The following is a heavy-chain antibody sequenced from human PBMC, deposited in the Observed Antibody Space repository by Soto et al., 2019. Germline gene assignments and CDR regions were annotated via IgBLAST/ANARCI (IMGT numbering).Heavy chain of an antibody. CDR3: AHRRGDYFYYCYGMDV. J-gene: IGHJ6*02. V-gene: IGHV2-5*02. D-gene: IGHD4-17*01. Sequence: QITLKESGPTLVKPTQTLTLTCTFSGFSLSTSGVGVGWIRQPPGKALEWLALIYWDDDKRYSPSLKSRLTITKDTSKNQVVLTMTNMDPVDTATYYCAHRRGDYFYYCYGMDVWVQGTTVTVSS. CDR2: IYWDDDK. CDR1: GFSLSTSGVG.